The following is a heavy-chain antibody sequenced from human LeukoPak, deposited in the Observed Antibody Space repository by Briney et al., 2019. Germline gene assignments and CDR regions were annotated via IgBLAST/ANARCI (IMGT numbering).Heavy chain of an antibody. CDR3: ARGKVVVENWFDP. CDR2: IIPIFGIA. V-gene: IGHV1-69*04. CDR1: GGTFSSYA. Sequence: ASVKVSCTASGGTFSSYAISWVRQAPGQGLEWMGRIIPIFGIANYAQKFQGRATITADKSTSTAYMELSSLRSEDTAVYYCARGKVVVENWFDPWGQGTLVTVSS. D-gene: IGHD2-2*01. J-gene: IGHJ5*02.